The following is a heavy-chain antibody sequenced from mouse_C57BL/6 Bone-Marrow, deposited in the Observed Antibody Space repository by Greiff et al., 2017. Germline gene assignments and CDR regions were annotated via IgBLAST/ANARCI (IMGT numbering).Heavy chain of an antibody. CDR3: ARQGGIYDGSWFAY. V-gene: IGHV5-12*01. D-gene: IGHD2-3*01. CDR1: GFTFSDYY. Sequence: EVKLMESGGGLVQPGGSLKLSCAASGFTFSDYYMYWVRQTPEKRLEWVAYISNGGGSTYYPDTVKGRFTISRDNAKNTLDLQMSRLKSEDTAMYYGARQGGIYDGSWFAYWGQGTLVTVSA. CDR2: ISNGGGST. J-gene: IGHJ3*01.